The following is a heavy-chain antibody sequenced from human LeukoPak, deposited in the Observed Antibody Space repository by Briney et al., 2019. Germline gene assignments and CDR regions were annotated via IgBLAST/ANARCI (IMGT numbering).Heavy chain of an antibody. V-gene: IGHV1-69*01. CDR1: GGTFSIYD. J-gene: IGHJ4*02. D-gene: IGHD2-15*01. CDR3: AKVAGRLYCGCGTCYFES. CDR2: IIPIFATA. Sequence: ASVKVSCKASGGTFSIYDISWVRQALGQRLEWMGGIIPIFATANYAQKFQGRVTITADESTNTAYMEMRSLRSEDTAVYYCAKVAGRLYCGCGTCYFESWGQGTLVTVSS.